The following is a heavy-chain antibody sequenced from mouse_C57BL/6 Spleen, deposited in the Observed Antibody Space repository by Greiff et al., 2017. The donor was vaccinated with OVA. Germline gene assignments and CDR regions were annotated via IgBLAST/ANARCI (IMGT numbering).Heavy chain of an antibody. J-gene: IGHJ2*01. Sequence: VMLVESGGDLVKPGGSLKLSCAASGFTFRSYGMSWVRQTPDKRLEWVATISSGGSYTYYPDSVKGRFTISRDNAKNTLYLQMSSLKSEDTAMYYCARVYGNYGFFDYWGQGTTLTVSS. D-gene: IGHD2-1*01. CDR1: GFTFRSYG. CDR2: ISSGGSYT. CDR3: ARVYGNYGFFDY. V-gene: IGHV5-6*02.